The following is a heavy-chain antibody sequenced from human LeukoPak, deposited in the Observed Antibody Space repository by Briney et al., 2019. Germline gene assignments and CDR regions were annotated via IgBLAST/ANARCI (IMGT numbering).Heavy chain of an antibody. CDR2: IYYSGST. J-gene: IGHJ4*02. V-gene: IGHV4-39*07. CDR3: ARDSPVGYYADY. D-gene: IGHD3-22*01. Sequence: SETLSLTCTVSGGSISSSSYYWGWVRQPPGKGLEWIGSIYYSGSTYYNPSLKSRVTISVDTSKNQFSLKLSSVTAADTAVYYCARDSPVGYYADYWGQGTLVTVSS. CDR1: GGSISSSSYY.